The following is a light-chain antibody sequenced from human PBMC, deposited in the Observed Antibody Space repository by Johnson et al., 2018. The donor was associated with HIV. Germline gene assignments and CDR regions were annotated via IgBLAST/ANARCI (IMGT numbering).Light chain of an antibody. J-gene: IGLJ1*01. CDR3: GTWDSRLSAYV. V-gene: IGLV1-51*02. Sequence: QSVLTQPPSVSAAPGQKVTISCSGSSSNIGDNFVSWYQQLPGRAPKLLIYENNKRPSGIPDRFSGSKSGTSASLGITGLQTGDEADYYCGTWDSRLSAYVFGTGTNVTVL. CDR2: ENN. CDR1: SSNIGDNF.